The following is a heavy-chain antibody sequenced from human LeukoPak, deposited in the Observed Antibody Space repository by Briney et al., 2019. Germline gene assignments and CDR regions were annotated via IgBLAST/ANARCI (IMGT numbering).Heavy chain of an antibody. CDR3: ARDLFELYYYGSGSLY. CDR2: ISYDGSNK. Sequence: GGSLRLSCAASGFTFSSYAMHWVRQAPGNGLEWVAVISYDGSNKYYADSVKGRFTISRDNSKNTLYLQMNSLRAEDTAVYYCARDLFELYYYGSGSLYWGQGTLVTVSS. CDR1: GFTFSSYA. V-gene: IGHV3-30-3*01. J-gene: IGHJ4*02. D-gene: IGHD3-10*01.